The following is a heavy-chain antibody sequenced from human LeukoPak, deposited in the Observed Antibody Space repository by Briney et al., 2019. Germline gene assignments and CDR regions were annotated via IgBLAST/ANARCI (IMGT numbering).Heavy chain of an antibody. CDR2: IYSGGST. D-gene: IGHD6-19*01. V-gene: IGHV3-53*01. Sequence: GGALQLPCSASGLNLKSNHMEWVRPAPGEGLEWVSTIYSGGSTYYADSVKGRFTISRDNSKNTLYLQMNSLRGEDTAVYYCARNGYTSGWYRNWGQGTLVTVSS. CDR3: ARNGYTSGWYRN. J-gene: IGHJ4*02. CDR1: GLNLKSNH.